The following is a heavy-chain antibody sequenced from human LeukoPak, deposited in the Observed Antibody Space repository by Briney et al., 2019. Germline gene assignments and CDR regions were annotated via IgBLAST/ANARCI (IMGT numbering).Heavy chain of an antibody. J-gene: IGHJ6*02. D-gene: IGHD2-2*02. V-gene: IGHV1-46*01. Sequence: ASVKVSCKASGYTFTSYYMHWVRQAPGQGPEWMGIINPSGGSTSYAQKFQGRVTMTRDTSTSTVYMELSSLRSEDTAVYYCARTLTDIVVVPAAIYGMDVWGQGTTVTVSS. CDR1: GYTFTSYY. CDR2: INPSGGST. CDR3: ARTLTDIVVVPAAIYGMDV.